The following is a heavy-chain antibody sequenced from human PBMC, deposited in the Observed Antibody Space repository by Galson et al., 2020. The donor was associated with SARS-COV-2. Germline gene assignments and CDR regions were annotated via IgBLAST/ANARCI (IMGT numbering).Heavy chain of an antibody. Sequence: GEPMKISCAASGFTFSSYWMNWVRQAPGKGLVWVSRINNDGSSTSYADSVKGRFTISRDNAKHTLYLQMNSLRAEDTAVYYCERLPPSRNARLGDLEGPWSQGTLVTVSS. J-gene: IGHJ5*02. V-gene: IGHV3-74*01. D-gene: IGHD3-16*01. CDR2: INNDGSST. CDR3: ERLPPSRNARLGDLEGP. CDR1: GFTFSSYW.